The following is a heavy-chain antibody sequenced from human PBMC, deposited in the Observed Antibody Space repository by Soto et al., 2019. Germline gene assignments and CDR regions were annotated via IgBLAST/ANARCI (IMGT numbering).Heavy chain of an antibody. D-gene: IGHD2-8*02. CDR3: TRAIVVVLPAPTDAIAI. J-gene: IGHJ3*02. CDR2: INPNWGST. V-gene: IGHV1-46*03. Sequence: QVQLVQSGAEVREPGASVKVSCKASGYTFTNHYIHWVRQAPGQGLEWMGIINPNWGSTTYAQKFQRRSAVTMTTSTTKVYMALSILRSEDTAAYYCTRAIVVVLPAPTDAIAIWGPGTIVTVAS. CDR1: GYTFTNHY.